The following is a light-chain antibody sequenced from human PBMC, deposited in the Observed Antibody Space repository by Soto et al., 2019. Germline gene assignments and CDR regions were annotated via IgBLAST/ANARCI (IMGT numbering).Light chain of an antibody. J-gene: IGLJ3*02. CDR1: SSDVGGYNY. Sequence: QSALTQPASVSGSPGQSITISCTGTSSDVGGYNYVSWYQHHPGKAPKLMIYEVSNRPSGVSNRFSGSKSGNTASLTISGLQAEDEADYNCSSYTGSSTPVFGGGTKVTVL. V-gene: IGLV2-14*01. CDR2: EVS. CDR3: SSYTGSSTPV.